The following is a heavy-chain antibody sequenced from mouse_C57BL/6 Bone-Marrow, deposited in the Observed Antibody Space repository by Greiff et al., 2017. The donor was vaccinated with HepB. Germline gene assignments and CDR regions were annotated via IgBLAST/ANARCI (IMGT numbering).Heavy chain of an antibody. CDR2: IHPNSGST. CDR1: GYTFTSYW. CDR3: ARWGTTGGFAY. D-gene: IGHD1-1*01. V-gene: IGHV1-64*01. Sequence: QVQLQQPGAELVKPGASVKLSCKASGYTFTSYWMHWVKQRPGQGLEWIGMIHPNSGSTNYNEKFKSKATLTVDKSSSTAYMQLSSLTSEDSAVYYCARWGTTGGFAYWGQGTLVTVSA. J-gene: IGHJ3*01.